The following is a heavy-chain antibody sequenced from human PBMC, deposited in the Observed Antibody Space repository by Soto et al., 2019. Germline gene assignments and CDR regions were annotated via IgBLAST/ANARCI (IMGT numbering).Heavy chain of an antibody. V-gene: IGHV5-10-1*01. CDR3: ARQIYDSDTGPNFQYYFDS. J-gene: IGHJ4*02. CDR1: GYSFAGYW. Sequence: GESLKISCKGSGYSFAGYWITWVRQKPGKGLEWMGRIDPSDSQTYYSPSFRGHVTISVTKSITTVFLQWSSLRASDTAMYYCARQIYDSDTGPNFQYYFDSWGQGTPVTVSA. D-gene: IGHD3-22*01. CDR2: IDPSDSQT.